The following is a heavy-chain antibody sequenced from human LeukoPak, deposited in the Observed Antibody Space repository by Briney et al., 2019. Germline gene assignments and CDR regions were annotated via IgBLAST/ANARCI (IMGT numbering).Heavy chain of an antibody. J-gene: IGHJ4*02. CDR2: IYYSGNT. CDR1: GGSISSSSYY. Sequence: SETLSLTCTVSGGSISSSSYYWGWIRQPPGKGLEWIASIYYSGNTYYSPSLKSRVTMSVDTSKNQFSLKLSSVTAADTAVYYCARRYNYGYYWGQGTLVTVSS. D-gene: IGHD5-18*01. V-gene: IGHV4-39*01. CDR3: ARRYNYGYY.